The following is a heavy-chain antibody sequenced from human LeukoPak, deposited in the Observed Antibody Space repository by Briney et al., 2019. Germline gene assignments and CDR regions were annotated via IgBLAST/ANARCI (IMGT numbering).Heavy chain of an antibody. CDR2: IYYSGST. J-gene: IGHJ4*02. D-gene: IGHD3-9*01. CDR3: ARDHYDILTGYIDY. Sequence: SETLSLTCTVSGGSISSSSYYWGWIRQPPGKGLEWIGSIYYSGSTYYNPSLKSRVTISVDTSKNQFSLKLSSVTAADTAVYYCARDHYDILTGYIDYWGQETLVTVSS. V-gene: IGHV4-39*07. CDR1: GGSISSSSYY.